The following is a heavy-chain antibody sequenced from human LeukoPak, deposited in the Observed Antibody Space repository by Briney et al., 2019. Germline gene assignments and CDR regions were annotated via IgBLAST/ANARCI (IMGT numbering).Heavy chain of an antibody. Sequence: SETLSLSCTVSGCSISSSSYYWGWIRQPPGLGLVWIGSIYYTANTYYNSSLKSRVTISVDTSKNQFSLKLSSVTAADSAVYYCARRDHYDSSGYFDYWGQGTLVTVSS. CDR3: ARRDHYDSSGYFDY. CDR1: GCSISSSSYY. CDR2: IYYTANT. V-gene: IGHV4-39*01. J-gene: IGHJ4*02. D-gene: IGHD3-22*01.